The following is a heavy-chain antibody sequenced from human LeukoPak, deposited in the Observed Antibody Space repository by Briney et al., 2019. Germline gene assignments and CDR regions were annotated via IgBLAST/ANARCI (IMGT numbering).Heavy chain of an antibody. CDR3: ARDSQLWFGELLPSDWFDP. J-gene: IGHJ5*02. V-gene: IGHV1-18*01. CDR2: ISAYNGNT. Sequence: ASVKVSCKASGYTFTSYGISWVRQAPGQGLEWMGWISAYNGNTNYAQKLQGRVTMTTVTSTSTAYMELRSLRSDDTAVYYCARDSQLWFGELLPSDWFDPWGQGTLVTVSS. D-gene: IGHD3-10*01. CDR1: GYTFTSYG.